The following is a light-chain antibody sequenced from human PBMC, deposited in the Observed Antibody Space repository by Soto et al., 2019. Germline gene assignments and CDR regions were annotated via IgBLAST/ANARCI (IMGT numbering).Light chain of an antibody. J-gene: IGKJ2*01. Sequence: EIVMTQSPATLSVSPGERATLSCRASQSVSSNLAWYQQKPGQAPWLLIYGASTRATGIPARFSGSGSGTEFTLTISSLQSEDFAVYYCQQYNNWPYTFDQGTNLEIK. CDR3: QQYNNWPYT. V-gene: IGKV3-15*01. CDR2: GAS. CDR1: QSVSSN.